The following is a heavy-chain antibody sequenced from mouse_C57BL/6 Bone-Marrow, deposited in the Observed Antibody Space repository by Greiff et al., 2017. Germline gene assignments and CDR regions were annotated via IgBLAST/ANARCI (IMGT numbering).Heavy chain of an antibody. CDR2: IDPEDGET. Sequence: VQLQQSGAELVKPGASVKLSCTASGFNIKDYYMHWVKQRTEQGLEWIGRIDPEDGETNYAQKFQGKATMTADTSSNTAYLTLSSLTAEDTADYYCARITTGGATGDAMDYWGQGTSVTVSS. J-gene: IGHJ4*01. D-gene: IGHD1-1*01. CDR3: ARITTGGATGDAMDY. CDR1: GFNIKDYY. V-gene: IGHV14-2*01.